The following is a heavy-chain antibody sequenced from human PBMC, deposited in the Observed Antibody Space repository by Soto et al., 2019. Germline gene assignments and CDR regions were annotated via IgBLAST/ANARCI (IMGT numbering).Heavy chain of an antibody. J-gene: IGHJ4*02. Sequence: GGSLRLSCAASGFAFSSNAMHWVRQAPGKGLEWVAVISYEGINTYYADSVKGRFTISRDNSKNTLYLQMNSLRVEDTATYYCARVPDFRYCGTGSCYPDSWGQGTLVTVSS. V-gene: IGHV3-30-3*01. CDR2: ISYEGINT. CDR3: ARVPDFRYCGTGSCYPDS. CDR1: GFAFSSNA. D-gene: IGHD2-21*01.